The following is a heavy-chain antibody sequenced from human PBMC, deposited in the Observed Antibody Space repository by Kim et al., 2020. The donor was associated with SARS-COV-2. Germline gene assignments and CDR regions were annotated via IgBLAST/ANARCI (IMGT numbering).Heavy chain of an antibody. CDR3: ARGDVRDGYNSFVWYFDL. V-gene: IGHV1-46*01. D-gene: IGHD5-12*01. CDR1: GYTFTSYY. Sequence: ASVKVSCKASGYTFTSYYMHWVRQAPGQGLEWMGIINPSGGSTSYAQKFQGRVTMTRDTSTSTVYMELSSLRSEDTAVYYCARGDVRDGYNSFVWYFDLWGRGTLVTVSS. CDR2: INPSGGST. J-gene: IGHJ2*01.